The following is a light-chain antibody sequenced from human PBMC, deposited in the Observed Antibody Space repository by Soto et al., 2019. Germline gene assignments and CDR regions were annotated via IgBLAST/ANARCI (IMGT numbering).Light chain of an antibody. V-gene: IGKV1D-8*01. CDR1: PGISSY. J-gene: IGKJ1*01. Sequence: VLWMTQSPSLLSAATGDRFTIRCRMSPGISSYLAWYQQKPGKAPELLIYAASTLQSGVPSRFSGSGSGTDFTLTISCLQSEDFATYYCQQYYSFPWTFGQGTKVDI. CDR3: QQYYSFPWT. CDR2: AAS.